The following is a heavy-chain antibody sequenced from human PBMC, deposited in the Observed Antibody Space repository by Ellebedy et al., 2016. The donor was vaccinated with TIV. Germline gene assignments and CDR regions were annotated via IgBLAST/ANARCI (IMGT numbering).Heavy chain of an antibody. V-gene: IGHV4-34*01. Sequence: MPSETLSLTCAVYGGSFSGYYWSWIRQPPGKGLEWIGEINHSGSTNYNPSLKSRVTISVDTSKNQFSLKLSSVTAADTAVYYCARGRPAVVVPAATRAGYYYGMDVWGQGTTVTVSS. CDR1: GGSFSGYY. CDR2: INHSGST. CDR3: ARGRPAVVVPAATRAGYYYGMDV. D-gene: IGHD2-2*01. J-gene: IGHJ6*02.